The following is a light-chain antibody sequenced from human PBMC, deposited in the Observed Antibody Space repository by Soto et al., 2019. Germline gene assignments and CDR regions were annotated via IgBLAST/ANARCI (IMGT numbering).Light chain of an antibody. V-gene: IGKV3-20*01. J-gene: IGKJ1*01. Sequence: EVVLTQSPGTLSLSPGERATLSCWASQSVTNDYLAWYQQKHGQAPRLLIYDASTRAPGIPARFSGSGSGTDFTLTISRLEPEDFAVYYCQQYGSSPRTFGQGTKVDIK. CDR1: QSVTNDY. CDR3: QQYGSSPRT. CDR2: DAS.